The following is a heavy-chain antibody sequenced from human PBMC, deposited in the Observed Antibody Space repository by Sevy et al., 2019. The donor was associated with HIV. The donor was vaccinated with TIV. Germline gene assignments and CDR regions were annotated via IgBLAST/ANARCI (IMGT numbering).Heavy chain of an antibody. D-gene: IGHD3-22*01. CDR3: ARGDPYYYDSSGYYPFDY. J-gene: IGHJ4*02. CDR2: IYTSGST. Sequence: SETLSLTCTVSGGSISSYYWSWIPQPAGKGLEWIGRIYTSGSTNYNPSLKSRVTMSVDTSKNQFSLKLSSVTAADTAVYYCARGDPYYYDSSGYYPFDYWGQGTLVTVSS. V-gene: IGHV4-4*07. CDR1: GGSISSYY.